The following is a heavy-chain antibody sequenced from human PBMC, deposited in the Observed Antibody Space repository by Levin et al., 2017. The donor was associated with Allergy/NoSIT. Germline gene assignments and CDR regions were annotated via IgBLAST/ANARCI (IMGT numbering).Heavy chain of an antibody. CDR3: ATGRYYILTDYYFEAPRKYYYYYMDV. CDR2: IDHSGST. CDR1: GGSFSGYY. V-gene: IGHV4-34*01. J-gene: IGHJ6*03. D-gene: IGHD3-9*01. Sequence: SETLSLTCAVYGGSFSGYYWTWLRQPPGKGLEWIGEIDHSGSTNYNPSLKSRVSISLDTAKKQFSLKLNSVTAADTAVYFCATGRYYILTDYYFEAPRKYYYYYMDVWGKGTTVTVSS.